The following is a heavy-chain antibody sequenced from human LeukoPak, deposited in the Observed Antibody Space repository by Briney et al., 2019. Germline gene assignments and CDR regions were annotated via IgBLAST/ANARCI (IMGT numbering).Heavy chain of an antibody. D-gene: IGHD6-13*01. CDR2: ISGSGGST. V-gene: IGHV3-23*01. Sequence: PGASLRLSCAASGFTFSSYAMSWVRQAPGKGLEWVSAISGSGGSTYYADSVKGRFTISRDNSKNTLYLQMNSLRAEDTAVYYCAKADSSSWMVYFDYWGREPWSPSPQ. CDR1: GFTFSSYA. CDR3: AKADSSSWMVYFDY. J-gene: IGHJ4*02.